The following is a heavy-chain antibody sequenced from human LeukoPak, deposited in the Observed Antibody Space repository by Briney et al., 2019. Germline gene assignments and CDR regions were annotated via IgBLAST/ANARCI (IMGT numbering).Heavy chain of an antibody. V-gene: IGHV5-51*01. Sequence: AESLKISCKCSGYTFTTYWIGWVRQMPGKGLDWLGIIYPADSDTRYSPSFQGQVTISADKSISTAYLQWSSLKASDTAIYYCARRERRNTDAFDIWGQGTAVIVSS. CDR3: ARRERRNTDAFDI. D-gene: IGHD1-26*01. J-gene: IGHJ3*02. CDR1: GYTFTTYW. CDR2: IYPADSDT.